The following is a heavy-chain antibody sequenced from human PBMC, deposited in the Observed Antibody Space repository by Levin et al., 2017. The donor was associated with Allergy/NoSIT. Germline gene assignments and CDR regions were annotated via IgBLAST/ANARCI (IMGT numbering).Heavy chain of an antibody. V-gene: IGHV1-2*06. Sequence: SGESLKISCQASGYTFTGYYMHWVRQAPGQGLEWVGRINPNSGGTNYAQKFQGRVTMTRDTSISTAYMELSRLRSDDTAVYYCARVGSSWAIDYWGQGTLVTVSS. CDR2: INPNSGGT. J-gene: IGHJ4*02. CDR1: GYTFTGYY. D-gene: IGHD6-13*01. CDR3: ARVGSSWAIDY.